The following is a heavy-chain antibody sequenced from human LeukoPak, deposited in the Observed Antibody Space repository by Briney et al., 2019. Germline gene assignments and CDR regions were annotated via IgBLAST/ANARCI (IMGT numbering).Heavy chain of an antibody. D-gene: IGHD1-26*01. V-gene: IGHV4-39*01. CDR3: ARQLYSGSFPS. J-gene: IGHJ5*02. CDR2: TYYSGRT. CDR1: GVSISTSADY. Sequence: SETLFLTCTVSGVSISTSADYWGWIRQPPGKGLEWIGNTYYSGRTYYNPSLESRITISVDPSKNKFSLKLSSVTAADTAIYYCARQLYSGSFPSWGQGTLVTVSS.